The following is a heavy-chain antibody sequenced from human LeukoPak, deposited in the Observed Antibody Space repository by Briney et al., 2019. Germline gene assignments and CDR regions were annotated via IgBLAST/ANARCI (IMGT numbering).Heavy chain of an antibody. D-gene: IGHD2-15*01. CDR2: IIPIFGTA. CDR3: ARDLHDWDSVVVVEGVNDAFDI. Sequence: VKVSCKASGGTFSSYAISWVRQAPGQGLEWMGGIIPIFGTANYAQKFQGRVTITTDESTSTAYMELSSLRSEDTAVYYCARDLHDWDSVVVVEGVNDAFDIWGQGIMVTVSS. J-gene: IGHJ3*02. V-gene: IGHV1-69*05. CDR1: GGTFSSYA.